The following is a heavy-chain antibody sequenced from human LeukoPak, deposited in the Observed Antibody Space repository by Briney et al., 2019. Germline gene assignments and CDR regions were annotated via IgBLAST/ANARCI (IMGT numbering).Heavy chain of an antibody. J-gene: IGHJ4*02. CDR1: GFTFSYYG. V-gene: IGHV3-30*03. CDR3: ARVAQLYSSGWYYIDY. D-gene: IGHD6-19*01. Sequence: PGRSLRLSCAASGFTFSYYGMHWVRQAPGKGLEWVAVVSYDGSNKYYADSVKGRFTISRDNSKNTLNLQMNSLRAEDTAVYYCARVAQLYSSGWYYIDYWGQGTLVTVSS. CDR2: VSYDGSNK.